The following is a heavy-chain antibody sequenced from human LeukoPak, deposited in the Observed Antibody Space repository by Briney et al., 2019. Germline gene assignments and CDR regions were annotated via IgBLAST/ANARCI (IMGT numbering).Heavy chain of an antibody. CDR3: VRFGGYYASSAGYFDF. D-gene: IGHD3-22*01. CDR1: GDSISNSNW. Sequence: SGTLSLTCAVSGDSISNSNWWSWVRQPPGKGLEWIGEIYHTGSTNYNPSLKSRVTISVDKSKKQFSLKLSSVTAADTAVYYCVRFGGYYASSAGYFDFWGQGTLVTVSS. V-gene: IGHV4-4*02. CDR2: IYHTGST. J-gene: IGHJ4*02.